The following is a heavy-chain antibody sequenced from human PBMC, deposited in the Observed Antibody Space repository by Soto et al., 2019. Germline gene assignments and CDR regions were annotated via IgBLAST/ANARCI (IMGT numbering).Heavy chain of an antibody. CDR3: ARDVWDGYTATDACDI. V-gene: IGHV3-33*01. CDR2: IWYDGSNK. CDR1: GFTFSIYG. D-gene: IGHD5-12*01. J-gene: IGHJ3*02. Sequence: RGALRVPWASAGFTFSIYGIHRVGQAPVKGLDLLAVIWYDGSNKYYADSVNGRFTISRDNSNNTLYLQMNSLRAEDTPVYYWARDVWDGYTATDACDIWVQGTMATFSS.